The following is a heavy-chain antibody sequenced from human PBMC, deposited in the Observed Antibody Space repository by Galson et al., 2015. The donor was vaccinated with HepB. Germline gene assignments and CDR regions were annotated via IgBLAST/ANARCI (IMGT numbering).Heavy chain of an antibody. CDR2: IKQDGSEK. CDR3: ARDRMVSSSWTQIPYYYYGMDV. Sequence: SLRLSCAASGFTFSSYWMSWVRQAPGKGLEWVANIKQDGSEKYYVDSVKGRFTISRDNAKNSLYLQMNSLRAEDTAVYYCARDRMVSSSWTQIPYYYYGMDVWGQGTTVTVSS. V-gene: IGHV3-7*03. CDR1: GFTFSSYW. D-gene: IGHD6-13*01. J-gene: IGHJ6*02.